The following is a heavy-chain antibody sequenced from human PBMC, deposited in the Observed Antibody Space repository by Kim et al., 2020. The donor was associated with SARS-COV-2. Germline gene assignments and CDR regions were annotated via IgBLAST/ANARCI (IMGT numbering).Heavy chain of an antibody. CDR1: GFTFSSYG. J-gene: IGHJ4*02. D-gene: IGHD3-10*01. CDR2: IWYDGSNK. CDR3: AREGDYYGSGSYYRFFDY. V-gene: IGHV3-33*08. Sequence: GGSLRLSCAASGFTFSSYGMHWVRQAPGKGLEWVAVIWYDGSNKYYADSVKGRFTISRDNSKNTLYLQMNSLRAEDTAVYYCAREGDYYGSGSYYRFFDYWGQGTLVTVSS.